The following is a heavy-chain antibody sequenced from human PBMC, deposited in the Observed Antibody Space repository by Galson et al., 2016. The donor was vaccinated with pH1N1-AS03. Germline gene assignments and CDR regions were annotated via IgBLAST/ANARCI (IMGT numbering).Heavy chain of an antibody. CDR3: ARRRAAGCLLPYSWSDP. V-gene: IGHV4-39*01. Sequence: ETLSPPCTVSGDSITSSNNYWAWVRQPPGKGLEWIGTVYYTGTTNHNPSLKRRVTVSVDTSTNQFSLRLTSVTAADTATYYCARRRAAGCLLPYSWSDPWGPGTLVIVSS. D-gene: IGHD2-15*01. CDR1: GDSITSSNNY. CDR2: VYYTGTT. J-gene: IGHJ5*02.